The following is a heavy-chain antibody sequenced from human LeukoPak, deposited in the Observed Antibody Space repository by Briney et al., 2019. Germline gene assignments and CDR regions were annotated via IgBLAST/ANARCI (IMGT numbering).Heavy chain of an antibody. CDR2: IYHNGNT. V-gene: IGHV4-38-2*01. J-gene: IGHJ4*02. CDR3: ARSDGYFRLDY. Sequence: PSETLSLTCAVSGYSIRSGYYWGWIRQPPGKALEWIGRIYHNGNTYYNPSLKSRVTISIDLSKNQFSLKLSSVTAADTAVCYCARSDGYFRLDYWGQGTLVTVSS. CDR1: GYSIRSGYY. D-gene: IGHD2-21*01.